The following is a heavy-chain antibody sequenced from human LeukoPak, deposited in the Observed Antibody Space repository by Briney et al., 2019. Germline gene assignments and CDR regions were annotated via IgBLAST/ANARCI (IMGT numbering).Heavy chain of an antibody. D-gene: IGHD5/OR15-5a*01. Sequence: SETLSLTRAVYGGSFSGYYWSWIRQPPGKGLEWIGEINHSGSTNYNPSLKSRVTISVDTSKNQFSLKLSSVTAADTAVYYCARGWVYNFDYWGQGTLVTVSS. CDR1: GGSFSGYY. V-gene: IGHV4-34*01. CDR3: ARGWVYNFDY. J-gene: IGHJ4*02. CDR2: INHSGST.